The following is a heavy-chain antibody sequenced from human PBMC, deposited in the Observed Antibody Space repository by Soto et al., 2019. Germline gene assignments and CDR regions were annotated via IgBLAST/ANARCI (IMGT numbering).Heavy chain of an antibody. CDR2: IKQDGSEK. V-gene: IGHV3-7*01. Sequence: EVQLVESGGGLVQPGGSLRLSCAASGFTFSSYWMSWVRQAPGKGLEWVANIKQDGSEKYYVDSVKGRFTISRDNANNSLTLPMNSLRAEDTAVYYCARVTAYYEISGYFDYWGQGTLVTVSS. D-gene: IGHD3-22*01. CDR1: GFTFSSYW. J-gene: IGHJ4*02. CDR3: ARVTAYYEISGYFDY.